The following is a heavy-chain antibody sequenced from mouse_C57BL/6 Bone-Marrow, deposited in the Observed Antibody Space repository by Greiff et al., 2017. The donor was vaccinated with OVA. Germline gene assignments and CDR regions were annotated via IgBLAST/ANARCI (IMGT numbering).Heavy chain of an antibody. CDR3: ALYGNYEYFDY. V-gene: IGHV1-52*01. CDR2: IDPSDSET. D-gene: IGHD2-1*01. Sequence: VQLQQPGAELVRPGSSVKLSCKASGYTFTSYWMHWVKQRPIQGLEWIGNIDPSDSETHYNQKFKDKATLTVDKSSSTAYMQLSSLTSEDSAVYYCALYGNYEYFDYWGQGTTLTVSS. CDR1: GYTFTSYW. J-gene: IGHJ2*01.